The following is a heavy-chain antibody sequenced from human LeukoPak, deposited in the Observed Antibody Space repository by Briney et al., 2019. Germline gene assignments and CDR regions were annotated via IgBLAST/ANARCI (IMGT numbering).Heavy chain of an antibody. CDR3: ARGGYITIFGVVTGDWFDP. V-gene: IGHV4-59*08. CDR1: GGSISSYY. D-gene: IGHD3-3*01. Sequence: SETLSLTCTVSGGSISSYYWSWIRQPPGKGLEWIGYIYYSGSTNYNPSLKSRVTISVDTSKNQFSLKLSSVTAADTAVYYCARGGYITIFGVVTGDWFDPWGQGTLVTVSS. J-gene: IGHJ5*02. CDR2: IYYSGST.